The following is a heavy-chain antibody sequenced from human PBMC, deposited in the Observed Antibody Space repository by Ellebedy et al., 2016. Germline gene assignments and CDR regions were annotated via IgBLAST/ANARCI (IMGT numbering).Heavy chain of an antibody. CDR1: GFTFSSYA. CDR2: ISGSGGST. V-gene: IGHV3-23*01. Sequence: GESLKISCAASGFTFSSYAMSWVRQAPGKGLEWVSAISGSGGSTYYADSVKGRFTISRDNSKNTLYLQMNSLRAEDTAVYYCAKDPLGDYGIGYWGQGGLVTVSS. CDR3: AKDPLGDYGIGY. D-gene: IGHD4-17*01. J-gene: IGHJ4*02.